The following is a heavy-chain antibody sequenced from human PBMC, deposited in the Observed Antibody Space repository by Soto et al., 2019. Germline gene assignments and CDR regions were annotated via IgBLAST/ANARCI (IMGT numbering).Heavy chain of an antibody. CDR2: INYSGST. CDR3: ARHPGYCTGTRCYGHSPMGV. J-gene: IGHJ6*02. CDR1: GDSISSNNYY. V-gene: IGHV4-39*01. D-gene: IGHD2-2*01. Sequence: QLQLQESGPGLVKPSETLSLTCTVSGDSISSNNYYWGWIRQPPGKGLEWIGGINYSGSTYYNPSLKGRVSIYGDPPQNQFSLMLSSVTAADTAVYYCARHPGYCTGTRCYGHSPMGVWGQGTPVTVSS.